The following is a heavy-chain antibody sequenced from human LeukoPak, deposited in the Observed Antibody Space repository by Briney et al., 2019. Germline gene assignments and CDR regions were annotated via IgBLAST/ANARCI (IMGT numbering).Heavy chain of an antibody. J-gene: IGHJ4*02. CDR3: ARGITMVRGAYFDY. CDR2: IIPIFGTA. Sequence: ASVKVSCKASGGTFSSYAISWVRQAPGQGLEWMGGIIPIFGTANYAQKFQGRVTITTDESTSTAYMELSSLRSEDTAVYYCARGITMVRGAYFDYWGQGTLVTVSS. D-gene: IGHD3-10*01. V-gene: IGHV1-69*05. CDR1: GGTFSSYA.